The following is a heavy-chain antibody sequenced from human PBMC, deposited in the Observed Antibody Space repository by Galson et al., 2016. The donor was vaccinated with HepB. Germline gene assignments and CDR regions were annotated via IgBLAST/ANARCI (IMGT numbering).Heavy chain of an antibody. CDR3: ARDPDIDAFDI. CDR1: GGSIGRYY. CDR2: IYYSGRT. D-gene: IGHD1-14*01. J-gene: IGHJ3*02. V-gene: IGHV4-59*01. Sequence: ETLSLTCTVSGGSIGRYYWSWIRQPPGKGLEWIGFIYYSGRTNYNPSLKSRLTISVDTSRNQFSLKLTSVTAADTAVYYCARDPDIDAFDIWGQGTMVTVSS.